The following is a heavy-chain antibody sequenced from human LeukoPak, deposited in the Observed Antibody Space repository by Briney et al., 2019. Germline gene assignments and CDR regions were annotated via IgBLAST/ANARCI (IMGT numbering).Heavy chain of an antibody. CDR2: IYYSGSP. CDR3: ATWRTAKTGFDY. Sequence: SETLSLTCTVSGGSISNNNYYWAWIRQPPGKGLECIGSIYYSGSPYYNPSLKIRVTISVDTSKNQFSLRLSSVTAADTAVYYCATWRTAKTGFDYWGQGTLVTVSS. D-gene: IGHD1-1*01. CDR1: GGSISNNNYY. J-gene: IGHJ4*02. V-gene: IGHV4-39*01.